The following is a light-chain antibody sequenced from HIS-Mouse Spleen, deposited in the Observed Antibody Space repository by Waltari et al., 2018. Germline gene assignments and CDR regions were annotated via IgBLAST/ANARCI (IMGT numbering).Light chain of an antibody. Sequence: NFMLTQPHSVSESPGKTVTISCTRSSGSIPTNYLQSYQQRPGSAPTTVIYEDNQRPSGVPDRFSGSIDSSSNSASLTISGLKTEDEADYYCQSYDSSNLVFGGGTKLTVL. CDR3: QSYDSSNLV. V-gene: IGLV6-57*04. CDR2: EDN. J-gene: IGLJ3*02. CDR1: SGSIPTNY.